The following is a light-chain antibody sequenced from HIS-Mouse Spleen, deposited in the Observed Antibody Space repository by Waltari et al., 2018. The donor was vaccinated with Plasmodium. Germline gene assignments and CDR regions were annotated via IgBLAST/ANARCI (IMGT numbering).Light chain of an antibody. CDR2: AAS. CDR1: QSISSS. J-gene: IGKJ4*01. Sequence: DIQMTQSPSSLSASVGDRVTITCRASQSISSSLNWYQQKPGKATKLLIYAASSLQSGVPSRFSGGGSGTDFTLTISSLQPEDFATYYCQQGYSTPPTFGGGTKVEIK. V-gene: IGKV1-39*01. CDR3: QQGYSTPPT.